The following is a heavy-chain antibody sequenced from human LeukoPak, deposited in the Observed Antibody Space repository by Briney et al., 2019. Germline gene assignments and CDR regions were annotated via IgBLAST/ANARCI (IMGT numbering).Heavy chain of an antibody. V-gene: IGHV1-2*02. CDR3: ARDRAVATIGGIDY. CDR2: IKPNSGGT. D-gene: IGHD5-12*01. J-gene: IGHJ4*02. CDR1: RYTFTGYY. Sequence: ASVKVSCKASRYTFTGYYMHWVRQAPGQGLEWMGWIKPNSGGTNYAQKFQGRVTMTRDTSTSTAYMELSRLRSDDTAVYYCARDRAVATIGGIDYWGQGTLVTVSS.